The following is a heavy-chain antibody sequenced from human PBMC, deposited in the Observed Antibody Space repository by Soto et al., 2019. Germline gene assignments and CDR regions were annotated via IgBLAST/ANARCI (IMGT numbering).Heavy chain of an antibody. V-gene: IGHV1-46*01. CDR3: ARGLPPYYYDSSGYYGNWFDP. CDR2: INPSGGST. CDR1: GYTFTSYY. J-gene: IGHJ5*02. D-gene: IGHD3-22*01. Sequence: ASVKVSCKASGYTFTSYYMHWVRQAPGQGLEWMGIINPSGGSTSYAQKFQGRVTMTRDTSTSTVYMELSSLRSEDTAVYYCARGLPPYYYDSSGYYGNWFDPGGQGTLVTVSS.